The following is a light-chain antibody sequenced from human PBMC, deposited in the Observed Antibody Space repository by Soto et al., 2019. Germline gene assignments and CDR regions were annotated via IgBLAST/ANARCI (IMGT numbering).Light chain of an antibody. V-gene: IGKV1-5*03. J-gene: IGKJ1*01. CDR3: QQYNSYCT. Sequence: DLPMAQSPSTLFASLGDRSTITFRASQSISSWLAWYQQKPGKAPKLLIYKASSLESGVPSRFSGSGSGTEFTLTISSLQPDDFATYYCQQYNSYCTFGQGTKV. CDR2: KAS. CDR1: QSISSW.